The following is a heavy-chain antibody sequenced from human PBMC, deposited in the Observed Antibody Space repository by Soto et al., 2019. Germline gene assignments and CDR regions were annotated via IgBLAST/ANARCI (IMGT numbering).Heavy chain of an antibody. CDR1: GYTFTSYA. J-gene: IGHJ3*02. V-gene: IGHV1-3*01. Sequence: ASVKVSCKASGYTFTSYARHWVRQAPGQRLEWIGWINAGNGNTKYSQKFQGRVTITRDTSASTAYMELSSLRSEDTAVYYCARAIYCSGGSCYPPTFDIWGQGTMVTVSS. CDR2: INAGNGNT. D-gene: IGHD2-15*01. CDR3: ARAIYCSGGSCYPPTFDI.